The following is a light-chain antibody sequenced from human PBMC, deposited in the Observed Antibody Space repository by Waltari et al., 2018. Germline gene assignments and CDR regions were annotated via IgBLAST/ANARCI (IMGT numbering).Light chain of an antibody. CDR3: SSYTSTITVV. V-gene: IGLV2-14*01. Sequence: QSALTQPASVSGSPGQSITISCTGTSCDGGCYNSVSWYQQHPDKAPKLMIYDVSNRPSGVSNRFSGSKSGNTASLTISGLQAEDEADYYCSSYTSTITVVFGGGTKLTVL. CDR1: SCDGGCYNS. CDR2: DVS. J-gene: IGLJ3*02.